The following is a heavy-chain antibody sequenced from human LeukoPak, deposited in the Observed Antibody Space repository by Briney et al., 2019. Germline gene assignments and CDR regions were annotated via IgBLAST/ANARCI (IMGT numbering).Heavy chain of an antibody. J-gene: IGHJ3*02. V-gene: IGHV3-21*04. CDR3: VKSRRTGTWGDSFDI. D-gene: IGHD3-16*01. CDR1: AFSLNAFN. Sequence: GGPLRLSCAASAFSLNAFNWDWVPQAQGRGREGVSSISYTGTYIYYADSVKGRFIISANNSKNTLYLQMSSLRADDTAIYYCVKSRRTGTWGDSFDIWGQGTVVTVSS. CDR2: ISYTGTYI.